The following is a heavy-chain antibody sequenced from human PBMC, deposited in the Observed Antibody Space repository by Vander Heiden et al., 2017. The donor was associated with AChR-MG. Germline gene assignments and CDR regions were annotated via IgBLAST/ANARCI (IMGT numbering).Heavy chain of an antibody. V-gene: IGHV4-38-2*01. CDR2: IYHSGST. J-gene: IGHJ4*02. CDR1: GYSISSGYY. D-gene: IGHD2-2*02. Sequence: QVQLQESGPGLVKPSETLSLTCAVPGYSISSGYYWGWIRPPPGKGLEWIGSIYHSGSTYYNPSLKSRVTISVDTSKNQFSLKLSSVTAADTAVYYCARYSQRILGYCSSTSCYSIDPHDYWGQGNLVTVSS. CDR3: ARYSQRILGYCSSTSCYSIDPHDY.